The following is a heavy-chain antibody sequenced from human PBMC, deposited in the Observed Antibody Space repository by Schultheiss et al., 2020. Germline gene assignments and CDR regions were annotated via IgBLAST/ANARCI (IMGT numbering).Heavy chain of an antibody. J-gene: IGHJ4*02. CDR3: ARDQSSGCPRLFNF. CDR2: VSYSGST. D-gene: IGHD3-22*01. V-gene: IGHV4-31*03. Sequence: SETLSLTCTVSGGSITSGSYCWNWIRQHPGKGLEWIGHVSYSGSTYYDPSLKSRVTISLDTSKNQFSLNLSSVTAADTAVYYCARDQSSGCPRLFNFWGQGTLVTVSS. CDR1: GGSITSGSYC.